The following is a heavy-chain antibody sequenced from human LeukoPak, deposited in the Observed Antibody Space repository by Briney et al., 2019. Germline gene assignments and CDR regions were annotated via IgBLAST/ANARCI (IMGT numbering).Heavy chain of an antibody. CDR3: ARVPHSVEGSMKAVFIHYFDY. Sequence: SETLSLTCTVSGYSISSGYYWGWIRQPPGKGLEWIGSIYHSGNTHYNPSLKNRVTILADTSKNEFSLKLSSVTATDTAVYYCARVPHSVEGSMKAVFIHYFDYWGQGSLVTVSS. D-gene: IGHD3-22*01. J-gene: IGHJ4*02. CDR2: IYHSGNT. V-gene: IGHV4-38-2*02. CDR1: GYSISSGYY.